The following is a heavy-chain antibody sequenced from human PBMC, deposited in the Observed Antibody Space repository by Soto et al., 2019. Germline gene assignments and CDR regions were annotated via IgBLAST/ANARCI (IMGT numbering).Heavy chain of an antibody. Sequence: PGRSLRRSCAVSGFTCTGSAFHWVRQTSGKGLEWVGRIRNKDNAYATAYAVSVRGRFTISRDNSKNTLFLQMNSLRAEDTAVYFCSKWSGFPDAWGQGTLVNESS. CDR2: IRNKDNAYAT. V-gene: IGHV3-73*01. D-gene: IGHD3-10*02. J-gene: IGHJ5*02. CDR1: GFTCTGSA. CDR3: SKWSGFPDA.